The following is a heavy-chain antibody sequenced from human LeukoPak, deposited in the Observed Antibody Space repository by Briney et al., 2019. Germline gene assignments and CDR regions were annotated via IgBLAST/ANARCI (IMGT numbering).Heavy chain of an antibody. CDR1: EFTFSSYD. CDR2: ISSSSTYI. V-gene: IGHV3-21*01. J-gene: IGHJ4*02. Sequence: KAGGSLRLSCAASEFTFSSYDMHWVRQAPGKGLEWVSCISSSSTYIYYADSVRGRFAISRDNAKNSLYLQMNSLRAEDTAVYYCARENHGSFDYWGQGSLVTVSS. D-gene: IGHD1-14*01. CDR3: ARENHGSFDY.